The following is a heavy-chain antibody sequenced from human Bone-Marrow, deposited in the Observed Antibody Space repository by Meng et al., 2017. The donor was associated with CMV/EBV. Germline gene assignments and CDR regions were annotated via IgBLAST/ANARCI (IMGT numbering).Heavy chain of an antibody. CDR3: ARVLDFWSGLVP. D-gene: IGHD3-3*01. V-gene: IGHV1-2*02. CDR1: GYIFTGYY. Sequence: ASVKVSCKTSGYIFTGYYMHWVRQVPGQGLEWMGWINPNSGDTHYAQEFQGRVTMTRDTSITTAYMELSRLTSDDTAVYYCARVLDFWSGLVPWGQGTLVTVSS. CDR2: INPNSGDT. J-gene: IGHJ5*02.